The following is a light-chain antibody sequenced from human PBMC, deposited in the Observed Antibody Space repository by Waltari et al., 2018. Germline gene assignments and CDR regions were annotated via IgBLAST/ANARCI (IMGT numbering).Light chain of an antibody. Sequence: QSVLTQPPSASGTPGQRVTISCSGSRSNIGSNTVNWYQQLPGTAPKLLIYSNNQRPSGVPDRFSGSKSGTSASLAISGLQSEDEADYYCAAWDDSLNALVFGTGTKVTVL. CDR2: SNN. CDR1: RSNIGSNT. V-gene: IGLV1-44*01. J-gene: IGLJ1*01. CDR3: AAWDDSLNALV.